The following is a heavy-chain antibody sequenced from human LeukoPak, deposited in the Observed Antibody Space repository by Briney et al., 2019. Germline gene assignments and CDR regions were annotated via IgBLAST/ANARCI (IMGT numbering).Heavy chain of an antibody. D-gene: IGHD1-26*01. CDR3: AKGEWELTYFDY. V-gene: IGHV3-23*01. CDR2: ISGSGDST. J-gene: IGHJ4*02. CDR1: GFTFSSYA. Sequence: GGSLRLSCAASGFTFSSYAMSWVRQAPGKGLEWVSAISGSGDSTYYADSVKGRFTISRDNSKSTLYLQMNSLRAEDTAVYYCAKGEWELTYFDYWGQGTLVTVSS.